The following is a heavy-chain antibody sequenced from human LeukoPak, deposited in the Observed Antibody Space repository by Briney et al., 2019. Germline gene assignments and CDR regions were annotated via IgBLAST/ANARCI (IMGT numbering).Heavy chain of an antibody. Sequence: PGGSLRLSCAASGFTFDDYGMSWVRQAPGKGLEWVSGINWSGGSTGYADSVKGRFTISRDNAKNSLYLQMNSLRAEDTALYYCARGRGDYGGWYYYYYMDVWGKGTTVTVSS. D-gene: IGHD4-23*01. CDR1: GFTFDDYG. CDR3: ARGRGDYGGWYYYYYMDV. V-gene: IGHV3-20*04. CDR2: INWSGGST. J-gene: IGHJ6*03.